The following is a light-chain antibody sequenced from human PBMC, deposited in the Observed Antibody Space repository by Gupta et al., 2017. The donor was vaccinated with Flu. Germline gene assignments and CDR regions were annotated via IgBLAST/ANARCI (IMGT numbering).Light chain of an antibody. V-gene: IGLV3-21*02. J-gene: IGLJ2*01. CDR2: NDV. Sequence: QAARITCGGDNIGSKSVHWYQQRPGQAPVLVVYNDVDRPSGIPERFSGSNSGNTATLTLSRVEAGDEADYYCQVWDGSRDHVVFGGGTKLTVL. CDR1: NIGSKS. CDR3: QVWDGSRDHVV.